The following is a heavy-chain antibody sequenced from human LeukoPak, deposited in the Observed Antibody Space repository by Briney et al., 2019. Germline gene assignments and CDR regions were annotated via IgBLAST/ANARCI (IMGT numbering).Heavy chain of an antibody. D-gene: IGHD6-13*01. J-gene: IGHJ4*02. Sequence: GASVKVSCKASGGTFSSYAISWVRQAPGQGLEWMGGIIPIFGTANYAQKFQGRVTITADESTSTAYMELSSLRSDDTAVYYCARDLGQLADSLIGHWGQGTLVIVSS. CDR1: GGTFSSYA. CDR3: ARDLGQLADSLIGH. CDR2: IIPIFGTA. V-gene: IGHV1-69*01.